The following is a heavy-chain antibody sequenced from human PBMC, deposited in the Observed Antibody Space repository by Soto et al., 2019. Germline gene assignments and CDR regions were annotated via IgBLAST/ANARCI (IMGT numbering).Heavy chain of an antibody. CDR2: IIPIFGAL. CDR1: GGTFDNYA. J-gene: IGHJ6*02. D-gene: IGHD2-2*02. CDR3: ARRAVAPAPIGYFHYHLDG. Sequence: ASVQVSCKTSGGTFDNYAINWVRQAPGQGLEWMGGIIPIFGALNYAQKFQGRVTITADKSTSTAYMELGSLTSEDTAVYYCARRAVAPAPIGYFHYHLDGWGQGTTVTGSS. V-gene: IGHV1-69*06.